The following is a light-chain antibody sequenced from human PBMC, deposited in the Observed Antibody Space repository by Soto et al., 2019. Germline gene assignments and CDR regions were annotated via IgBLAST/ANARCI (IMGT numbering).Light chain of an antibody. V-gene: IGLV2-11*01. CDR3: CSYAGSYVV. CDR2: YVS. J-gene: IGLJ2*01. Sequence: QSALTQPRSVSGSPGQSVTISCTGTSSDVGGYNYVSWYQQHPGKAPKLMIYYVSKRPSGFPDRFSGSKSVNTASLTISGLQAEDEADYYCCSYAGSYVVFGGGTKVTVL. CDR1: SSDVGGYNY.